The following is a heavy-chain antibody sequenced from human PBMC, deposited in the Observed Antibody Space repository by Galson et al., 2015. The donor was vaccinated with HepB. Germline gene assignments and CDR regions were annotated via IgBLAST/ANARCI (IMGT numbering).Heavy chain of an antibody. J-gene: IGHJ5*02. CDR1: GGSISSSSYY. V-gene: IGHV4-39*01. Sequence: SETLSLTCTVSGGSISSSSYYWGWIRQPPGKGLEWIGSIYYSGSTYYNPSLKSRVTISVDTSKNQFSLKLSSVTAADTAVYYCASLPDYDILTGYYSGYFDLWGQGTLVTVSS. CDR3: ASLPDYDILTGYYSGYFDL. D-gene: IGHD3-9*01. CDR2: IYYSGST.